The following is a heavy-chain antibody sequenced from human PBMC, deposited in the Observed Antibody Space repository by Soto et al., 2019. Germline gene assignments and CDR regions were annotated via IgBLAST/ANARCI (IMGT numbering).Heavy chain of an antibody. CDR2: INPNSGGT. D-gene: IGHD1-1*01. Sequence: ASVKVSCKASGYTFTGYYMHWVRQAPGQGLEWMGWINPNSGGTNYAQKFQGWVTMTRDTSISTAYMELSRLRSDDTAVYYCARDHGEDNSYHYYYGMDVWGQGTTVTVSS. CDR1: GYTFTGYY. V-gene: IGHV1-2*04. CDR3: ARDHGEDNSYHYYYGMDV. J-gene: IGHJ6*02.